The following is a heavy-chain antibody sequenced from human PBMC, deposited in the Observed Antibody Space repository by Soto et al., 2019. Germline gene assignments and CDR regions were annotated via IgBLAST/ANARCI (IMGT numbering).Heavy chain of an antibody. CDR1: GFSLSTSGVG. D-gene: IGHD7-27*01. J-gene: IGHJ4*02. Sequence: QITLKESGPTLVKPTQTLTLTCTFSGFSLSTSGVGVGWIRQPPGKALEWLALIYWDDDKRYSPSLQSRLTITKDTSKNQVALTVTTMDPVDTATYYCAPRSLAVWGFDYWGQGTLVTVSS. CDR2: IYWDDDK. V-gene: IGHV2-5*02. CDR3: APRSLAVWGFDY.